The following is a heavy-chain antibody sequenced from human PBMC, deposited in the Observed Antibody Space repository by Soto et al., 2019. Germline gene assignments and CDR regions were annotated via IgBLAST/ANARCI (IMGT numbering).Heavy chain of an antibody. Sequence: RASVKVSCKASGYTFTSYGISWVRQAPGQGLEWMGWISAYNGNTNYAQKLQGRVTMTTDTSTSTAYMELRSLRSDDTAVYYCARDIGLELRYGGYYYYMDVWGKGTKVTVSS. D-gene: IGHD1-7*01. CDR3: ARDIGLELRYGGYYYYMDV. CDR2: ISAYNGNT. V-gene: IGHV1-18*01. CDR1: GYTFTSYG. J-gene: IGHJ6*03.